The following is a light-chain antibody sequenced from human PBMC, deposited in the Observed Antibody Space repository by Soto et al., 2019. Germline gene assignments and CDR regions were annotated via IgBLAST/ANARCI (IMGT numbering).Light chain of an antibody. V-gene: IGKV1-5*03. CDR1: QSISSW. CDR3: QQYGSPSPWT. Sequence: DIQMTQSPSTLSASVGDRFTITCRASQSISSWLAWYQQKPGRAPKLLIYKSSSLETGVPSRCSGSGSGTEFTLIISSMQADDFASYYCQQYGSPSPWTFGQGTKVEIK. J-gene: IGKJ1*01. CDR2: KSS.